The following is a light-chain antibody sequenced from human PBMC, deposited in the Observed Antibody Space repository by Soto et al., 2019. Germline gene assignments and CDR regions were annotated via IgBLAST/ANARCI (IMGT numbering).Light chain of an antibody. V-gene: IGKV1-8*01. Sequence: AIRMTQSPSSFSASTGDRVTITCRASQGISSYLAWYQQKPGKAPKLLIYAASPLQSGVQSRFSGSGSGTDFTLTISCLQSEDFATYYCQQYYSYPHTFGQGTKVEIK. CDR3: QQYYSYPHT. CDR2: AAS. J-gene: IGKJ1*01. CDR1: QGISSY.